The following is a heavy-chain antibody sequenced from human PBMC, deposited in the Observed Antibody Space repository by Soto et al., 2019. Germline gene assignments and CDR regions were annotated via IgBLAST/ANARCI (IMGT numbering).Heavy chain of an antibody. Sequence: GSLRLSCSASGXSFGDYAMSWVRQAPGKGLEWVGFIRSRAYSGTTEYAASVKGRFTISRDDSKTIAYLQMNSMKTEDTAVYYCTRVRVRWESLGWFDPWGQGTLGTVS. CDR3: TRVRVRWESLGWFDP. CDR1: GXSFGDYA. CDR2: IRSRAYSGTT. V-gene: IGHV3-49*04. D-gene: IGHD1-26*01. J-gene: IGHJ5*02.